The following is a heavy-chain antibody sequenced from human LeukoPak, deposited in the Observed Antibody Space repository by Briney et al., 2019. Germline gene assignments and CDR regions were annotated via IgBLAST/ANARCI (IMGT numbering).Heavy chain of an antibody. CDR3: AREGVGEDWFDP. J-gene: IGHJ5*02. CDR2: IYYSGST. CDR1: GGSISSYY. Sequence: SETLSLTCTVSGGSISSYYWSWLRQPPGKGLEWIGYIYYSGSTNYNPSLKSRVTISVDTSKNQFSLKLSSVTAADTAVYYCAREGVGEDWFDPWGQGTLVTVSS. V-gene: IGHV4-59*01.